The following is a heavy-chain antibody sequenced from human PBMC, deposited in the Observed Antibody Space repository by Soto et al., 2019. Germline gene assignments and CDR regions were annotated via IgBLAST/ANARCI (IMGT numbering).Heavy chain of an antibody. CDR3: ARDWGSSGWGYYYYYGMDV. CDR2: IKQDGSEK. D-gene: IGHD6-19*01. V-gene: IGHV3-7*03. J-gene: IGHJ6*02. CDR1: GFTFSSYW. Sequence: QAGGSLRLSCAASGFTFSSYWMSWVRQAPGKGLEWVANIKQDGSEKYYVDSVKGRFTISRDNAKNSPYLQMNSLRAEDTAVYYCARDWGSSGWGYYYYYGMDVWGQGTTVTVS.